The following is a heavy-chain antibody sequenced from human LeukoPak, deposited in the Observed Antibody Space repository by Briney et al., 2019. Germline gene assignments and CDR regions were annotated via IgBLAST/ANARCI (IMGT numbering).Heavy chain of an antibody. D-gene: IGHD3-10*01. CDR2: IYYSGST. V-gene: IGHV4-39*01. Sequence: PSETLSLTCTVSGGSISSSSYYWGWIRQPPGKGLEWIGNIYYSGSTHYNPSLKSRVTISVDTSKNQFSLKLSSVTAADTAVYYCATLLLWFGELTSWDYWGQGTLVTVSS. CDR1: GGSISSSSYY. J-gene: IGHJ4*02. CDR3: ATLLLWFGELTSWDY.